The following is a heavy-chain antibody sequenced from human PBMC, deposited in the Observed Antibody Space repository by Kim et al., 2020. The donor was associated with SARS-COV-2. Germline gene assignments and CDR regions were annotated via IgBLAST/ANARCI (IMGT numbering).Heavy chain of an antibody. CDR3: AKDYEGDGSGYYY. J-gene: IGHJ4*02. Sequence: ADSVKGRFTISRDNSKNTLYLQMNSLRAEDTAVYYCAKDYEGDGSGYYYWGQGTLVTISS. V-gene: IGHV3-23*01. D-gene: IGHD3-22*01.